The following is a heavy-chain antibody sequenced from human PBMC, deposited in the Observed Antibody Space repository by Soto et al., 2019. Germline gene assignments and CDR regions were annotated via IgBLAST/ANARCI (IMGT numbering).Heavy chain of an antibody. CDR2: ISAGSEGA. D-gene: IGHD2-15*01. Sequence: EVQLLESGGGLVQPGGALRLSCAASGFTFSSHAMSWVRQAPGKGLEWISSISAGSEGAYYADSVKGRFTISRDNCNNTLYLQMNSLRAEDTAVYYCARDLWWYLHWGQGTLVTVSS. CDR1: GFTFSSHA. V-gene: IGHV3-23*01. CDR3: ARDLWWYLH. J-gene: IGHJ4*02.